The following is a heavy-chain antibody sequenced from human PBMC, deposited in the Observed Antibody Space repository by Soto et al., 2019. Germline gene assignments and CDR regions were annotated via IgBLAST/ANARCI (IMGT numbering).Heavy chain of an antibody. V-gene: IGHV4-4*07. CDR1: GGSISSYY. J-gene: IGHJ4*02. CDR3: ASSPSLNSGTYDNYFVY. Sequence: SETLSLTCTVSGGSISSYYWSWIRQPAGKGLEWIGRIYTSGSTNYKPSLKSRVTMSVDTSKNQFSLKLSSVTAADTAVYYCASSPSLNSGTYDNYFVYWGQGTL. D-gene: IGHD1-26*01. CDR2: IYTSGST.